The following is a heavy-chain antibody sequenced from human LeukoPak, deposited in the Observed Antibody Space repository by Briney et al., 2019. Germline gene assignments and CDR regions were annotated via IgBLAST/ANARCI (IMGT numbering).Heavy chain of an antibody. J-gene: IGHJ6*02. CDR1: GFTFSRYA. Sequence: GGSLRLSCSASGFTFSRYAMHWVRQAPGKGLEYVSAISSNGGSTYYGDSVKGRFTISRDNSKNTLYLQMNSLRAEDTAVYHCARDTVTTSRFRDYQHYGMDVWGQGTTVTVSS. CDR2: ISSNGGST. D-gene: IGHD4-17*01. V-gene: IGHV3-64*04. CDR3: ARDTVTTSRFRDYQHYGMDV.